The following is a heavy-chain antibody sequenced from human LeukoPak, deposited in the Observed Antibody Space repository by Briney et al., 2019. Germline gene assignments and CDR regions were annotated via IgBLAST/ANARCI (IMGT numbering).Heavy chain of an antibody. V-gene: IGHV3-33*01. D-gene: IGHD6-13*01. J-gene: IGHJ4*02. Sequence: GGSLRLSCAASGFTFSSYGMHWVRQAPGKGLEWVAVIWYDGSNKYYADSVKGRFTISRDNSKSTLYLQMNSLRAEDTAVYYCARVASTAWYSSSCFDYWGQGTLVTVSS. CDR2: IWYDGSNK. CDR1: GFTFSSYG. CDR3: ARVASTAWYSSSCFDY.